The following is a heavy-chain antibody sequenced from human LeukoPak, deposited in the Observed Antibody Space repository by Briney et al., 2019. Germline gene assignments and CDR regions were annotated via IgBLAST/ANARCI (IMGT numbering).Heavy chain of an antibody. CDR1: GFTFRSYA. Sequence: GGSLRLSCAASGFTFRSYAMSWVRQAPGEGLEWVSYITNSGTTIYYADSVKGRFTISRDNAKNSLYLQMNSLRAEDTAVYYCARDGYYDILTGYFQDWGQGTLVTVSS. D-gene: IGHD3-9*01. V-gene: IGHV3-48*03. CDR2: ITNSGTTI. J-gene: IGHJ1*01. CDR3: ARDGYYDILTGYFQD.